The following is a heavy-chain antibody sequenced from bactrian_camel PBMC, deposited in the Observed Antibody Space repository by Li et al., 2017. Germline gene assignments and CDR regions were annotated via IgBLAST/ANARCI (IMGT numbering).Heavy chain of an antibody. CDR3: SVGGTADARMWVGGGWSNH. CDR2: MYTGFGGGNI. V-gene: IGHV3S45*01. CDR1: GRSNENYF. D-gene: IGHD5*01. Sequence: HVQLVESGGGSVQAGGSLRLSCAISGRSNENYFLAWFRQPPGKEREGVAAMYTGFGGGNIYYDDSVKGRFTISRDNAKNTVYLQMNRLKTEDTAVYYCSVGGTADARMWVGGGWSNHWSLGTQVTVS. J-gene: IGHJ4*01.